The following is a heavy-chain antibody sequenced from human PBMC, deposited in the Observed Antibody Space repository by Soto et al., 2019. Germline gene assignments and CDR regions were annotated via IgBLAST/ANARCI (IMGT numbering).Heavy chain of an antibody. J-gene: IGHJ3*02. V-gene: IGHV3-23*01. Sequence: PGGSLRLSCAASGFTFDDYAMSWVRQAPGEGPEWVSTLGGGNDVFYADSVKGRFTISRDDSRNTLYLRMDNLRVEDTAIYFCAKDSVSHNGIYDAFDIWGQGTVVTVSS. CDR2: LGGGNDV. CDR3: AKDSVSHNGIYDAFDI. CDR1: GFTFDDYA. D-gene: IGHD3-3*02.